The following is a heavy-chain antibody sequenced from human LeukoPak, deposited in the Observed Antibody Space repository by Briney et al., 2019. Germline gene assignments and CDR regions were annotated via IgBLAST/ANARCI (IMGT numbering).Heavy chain of an antibody. D-gene: IGHD2-8*02. CDR1: GFTFNNYA. Sequence: GGSLRLSCAASGFTFNNYAMSWVRQAPGKGLEWVSVISGSGGSTYYADSVRGRFTISRDNSKSTLSLQMNSLRAEDTAIYYCATYRQVLLPFESWGQGTLVTVSS. CDR2: ISGSGGST. J-gene: IGHJ4*02. V-gene: IGHV3-23*01. CDR3: ATYRQVLLPFES.